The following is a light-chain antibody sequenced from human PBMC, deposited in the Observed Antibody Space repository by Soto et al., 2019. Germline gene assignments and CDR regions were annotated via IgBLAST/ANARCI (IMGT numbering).Light chain of an antibody. CDR1: SSNIGAGSD. J-gene: IGLJ3*02. CDR3: QSYDTSLTSSAV. Sequence: QAVVTQPPSVSGAPGQRVTISCTGSSSNIGAGSDVHWYQHLPGTAPKLLIYGNNNRPSGVPDRFSASKSGTSASLAITGLQAEDEAEYFCQSYDTSLTSSAVFGGGTQLTVL. CDR2: GNN. V-gene: IGLV1-40*01.